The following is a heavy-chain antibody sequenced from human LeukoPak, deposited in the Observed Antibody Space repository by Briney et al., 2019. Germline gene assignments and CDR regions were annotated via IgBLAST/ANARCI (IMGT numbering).Heavy chain of an antibody. J-gene: IGHJ4*02. CDR2: ISGSGGST. Sequence: PGGSLRLSCAASGFTFSSYAMSWVRQAPGKGLEWVSAISGSGGSTYYADSVKGRFTISRDNAKNSLYLQMNSLRAEDTAVYYCARDSNGRGIHGYWGQGTLVTVSS. D-gene: IGHD1-26*01. CDR1: GFTFSSYA. CDR3: ARDSNGRGIHGY. V-gene: IGHV3-23*01.